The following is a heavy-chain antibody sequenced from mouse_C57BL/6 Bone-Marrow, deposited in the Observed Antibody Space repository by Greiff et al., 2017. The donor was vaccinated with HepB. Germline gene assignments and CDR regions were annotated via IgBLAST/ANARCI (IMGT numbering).Heavy chain of an antibody. CDR2: IYPGNSDT. CDR1: GYTFTSYW. CDR3: ARCYYGSSNYFDY. Sequence: VQLQQSGTVLARPGASVKMSCKTSGYTFTSYWMHWVKQRPGQGLEWIGAIYPGNSDTSYNQKFKGKAKLTAVTSASTAYMELSSLTNEDSAVYYCARCYYGSSNYFDYWGQGTTLTVSS. D-gene: IGHD1-1*01. J-gene: IGHJ2*01. V-gene: IGHV1-5*01.